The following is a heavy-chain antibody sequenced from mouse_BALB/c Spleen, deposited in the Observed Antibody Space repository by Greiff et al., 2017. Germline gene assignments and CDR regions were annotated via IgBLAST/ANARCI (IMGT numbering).Heavy chain of an antibody. D-gene: IGHD1-1*01. Sequence: VKLMESGAELAKPGASVKMSCKASGYTFTSYWMHWVKQRPGQGLEWIGYINPSTGYTEYNQKFKDKATLTADKSSSTAYMQLSSLTSEDSAVYYCARGITTGGFAYWGQGTLVTVSA. CDR2: INPSTGYT. V-gene: IGHV1-7*01. CDR1: GYTFTSYW. J-gene: IGHJ3*01. CDR3: ARGITTGGFAY.